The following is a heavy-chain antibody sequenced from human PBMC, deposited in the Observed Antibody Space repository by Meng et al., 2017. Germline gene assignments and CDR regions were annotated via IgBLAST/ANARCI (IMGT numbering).Heavy chain of an antibody. V-gene: IGHV1-2*06. CDR1: GYNFPDYY. CDR2: IDPKNGDT. D-gene: IGHD6-13*01. CDR3: ARDEDISAAGKLFGDY. Sequence: QVRLLQSGAEVKKPGASVKVPCKPSGYNFPDYYIHWVRQAPGQGLGWMGRIDPKNGDTHYAQKFQGRVTMTGDTSISTAYMDLSGLRSDDTAVYYCARDEDISAAGKLFGDYWGQGTLVTVSS. J-gene: IGHJ4*02.